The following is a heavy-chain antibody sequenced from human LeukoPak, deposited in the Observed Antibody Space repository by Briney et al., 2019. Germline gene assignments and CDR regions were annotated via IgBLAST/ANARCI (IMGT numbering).Heavy chain of an antibody. D-gene: IGHD2-8*01. CDR2: IYYSGST. CDR1: GGSISSYY. V-gene: IGHV4-59*01. J-gene: IGHJ5*02. CDR3: AREGRGCTNGVCYLWFDP. Sequence: SETLSLTCTVSGGSISSYYWSWIRQPPGKGLEWIRYIYYSGSTNYNPSLKSRVTISVDTSKNQFSLKLSSVTAADTAVYYCAREGRGCTNGVCYLWFDPWGQGTLVTVSS.